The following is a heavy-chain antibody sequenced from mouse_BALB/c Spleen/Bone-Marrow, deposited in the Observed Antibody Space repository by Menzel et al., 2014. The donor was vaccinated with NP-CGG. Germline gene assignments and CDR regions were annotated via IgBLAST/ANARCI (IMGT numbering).Heavy chain of an antibody. V-gene: IGHV1-87*01. CDR3: ARAKRYGEMDY. CDR2: IYPGDGDT. Sequence: QVQLKHSGAELARPGASVKLSCKASGYTFTSYWMQWVKQRPGQGLEWIGAIYPGDGDTRFTQKFKGKATLTADKSSSTAYMQLSSLASEDSAVYYCARAKRYGEMDYWGQGTSVTVSS. J-gene: IGHJ4*01. CDR1: GYTFTSYW. D-gene: IGHD2-14*01.